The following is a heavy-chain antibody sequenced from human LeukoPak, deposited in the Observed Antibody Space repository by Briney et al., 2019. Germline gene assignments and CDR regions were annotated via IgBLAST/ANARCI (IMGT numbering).Heavy chain of an antibody. D-gene: IGHD2-15*01. J-gene: IGHJ4*02. CDR1: GYTFTSYY. CDR3: ARDYPGYCSGGSCYSWDY. V-gene: IGHV1-46*01. Sequence: ASVKVSCKASGYTFTSYYMHWVRHAPGQGLEWMGIINPSGGSTSSAQKFQGRVTMTRDTSTSTVYMELSSLRSEDTAVYYCARDYPGYCSGGSCYSWDYWGQGTLVTVSS. CDR2: INPSGGST.